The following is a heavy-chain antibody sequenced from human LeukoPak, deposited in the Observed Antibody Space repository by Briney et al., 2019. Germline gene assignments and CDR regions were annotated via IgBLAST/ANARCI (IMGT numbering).Heavy chain of an antibody. D-gene: IGHD6-13*01. V-gene: IGHV1-2*02. J-gene: IGHJ4*02. Sequence: ASVKVSCKASGYTFTGYYMHWVRQAPGQGLEWMGWINPNSGGTNYAQKSQGRVTMTRDTSISTAYMELSRLRSDDTAVYYCARVAGDSSSWYDYWGQGTLVTVSS. CDR1: GYTFTGYY. CDR2: INPNSGGT. CDR3: ARVAGDSSSWYDY.